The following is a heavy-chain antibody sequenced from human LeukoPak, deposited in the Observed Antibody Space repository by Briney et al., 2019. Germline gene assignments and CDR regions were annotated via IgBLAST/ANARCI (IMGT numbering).Heavy chain of an antibody. Sequence: GGSLRLXCAASGFTFSSYAMSWVRQAPGKGLEWVSAISGSGGSTYYADSVKGRFTISRDNSKNTLYLQMNSLRAEDTAVYYCAKGFLEWLYYFDYWGQGTLVTVSS. D-gene: IGHD3-3*01. CDR3: AKGFLEWLYYFDY. V-gene: IGHV3-23*01. J-gene: IGHJ4*02. CDR2: ISGSGGST. CDR1: GFTFSSYA.